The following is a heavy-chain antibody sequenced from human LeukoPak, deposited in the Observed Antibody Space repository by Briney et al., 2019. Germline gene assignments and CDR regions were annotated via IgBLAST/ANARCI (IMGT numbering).Heavy chain of an antibody. D-gene: IGHD6-13*01. J-gene: IGHJ5*02. CDR1: GCTFTSYD. V-gene: IGHV1-8*03. Sequence: ASVKVSCKASGCTFTSYDINWVRQATGQGLEWMGWMNPNSGNTGYAQKFQGRVTITRNTSISTAYMELSSLRSEDTAVYYCARKQQRIEGFDPWGQGTLVTVSS. CDR3: ARKQQRIEGFDP. CDR2: MNPNSGNT.